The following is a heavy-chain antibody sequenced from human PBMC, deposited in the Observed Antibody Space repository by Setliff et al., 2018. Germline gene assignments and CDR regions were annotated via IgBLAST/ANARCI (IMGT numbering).Heavy chain of an antibody. CDR3: ARGYCSSPSCFFAGWFDP. CDR2: IHNNGNT. D-gene: IGHD2-2*01. J-gene: IGHJ5*02. CDR1: GGSIRNYY. Sequence: SETLSLTCTVSGGSIRNYYWSWIRQPPGKGLEWIAYIHNNGNTNYNPSLKSRVTISIDTSKNQFSLKLTSVTAADTAVYYCARGYCSSPSCFFAGWFDPWGQGTLVTVSS. V-gene: IGHV4-59*12.